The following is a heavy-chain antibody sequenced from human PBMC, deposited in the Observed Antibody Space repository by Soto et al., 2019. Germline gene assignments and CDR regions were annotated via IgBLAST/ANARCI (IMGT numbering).Heavy chain of an antibody. CDR1: GGSISSYY. V-gene: IGHV4-59*12. CDR3: ARVLARFAQGGRYYGAFDI. Sequence: SETLSLTCTVSGGSISSYYWSWIRQPPAKGLEWIGYSYYSGSTNYNPSLTSRGTISVDTSKNQVSLKLSSVTAADTAVYHCARVLARFAQGGRYYGAFDIWGQGTMVTVSS. D-gene: IGHD3-16*01. J-gene: IGHJ3*02. CDR2: SYYSGST.